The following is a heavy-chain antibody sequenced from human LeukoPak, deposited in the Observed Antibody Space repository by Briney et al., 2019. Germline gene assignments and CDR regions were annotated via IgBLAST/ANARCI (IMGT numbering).Heavy chain of an antibody. J-gene: IGHJ4*02. V-gene: IGHV3-21*01. CDR1: GSTFSSYS. Sequence: PGGSLRLSCAASGSTFSSYSMNWVRQAPGKGLEWVSSISSSSSYIYYADSVKGRFTISRDNAKNSLYLQMNSLRAEDTAVYYCARVPTPPGYYFDYWGQGTLVTVSS. CDR2: ISSSSSYI. CDR3: ARVPTPPGYYFDY.